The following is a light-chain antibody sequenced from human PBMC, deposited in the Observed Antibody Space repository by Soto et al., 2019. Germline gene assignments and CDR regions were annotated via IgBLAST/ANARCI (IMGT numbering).Light chain of an antibody. V-gene: IGKV3-11*01. CDR3: QQRSNWPWT. CDR2: DAS. CDR1: QSVSSY. Sequence: EIVLTQSPATLSLSPGERATLSYRASQSVSSYLAWYQQKPSQAPRLLIYDASNRATGIPARFSGSGSGTDFTLTISSLEPEDFAVYYCQQRSNWPWTFGQGTKVEIK. J-gene: IGKJ1*01.